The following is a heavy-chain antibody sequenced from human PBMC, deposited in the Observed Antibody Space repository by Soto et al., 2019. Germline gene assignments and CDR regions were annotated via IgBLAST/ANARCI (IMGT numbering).Heavy chain of an antibody. Sequence: HPGGSLRLSCVASGFTFSSYWMSWVRQAPGKGPEWVANIKEDGSEKYYVDSVKGRFTISRDNVKNSLYLQMNSLRAEDTAVYYCARDLGRTAAGYYYYYAMDVWGQGTTVTVSS. CDR1: GFTFSSYW. CDR3: ARDLGRTAAGYYYYYAMDV. CDR2: IKEDGSEK. J-gene: IGHJ6*02. D-gene: IGHD2-2*01. V-gene: IGHV3-7*03.